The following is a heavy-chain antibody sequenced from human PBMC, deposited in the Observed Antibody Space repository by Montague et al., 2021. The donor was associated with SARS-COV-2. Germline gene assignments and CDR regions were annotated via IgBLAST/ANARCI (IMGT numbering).Heavy chain of an antibody. CDR1: GGSISGYY. D-gene: IGHD1-1*01. J-gene: IGHJ4*02. CDR3: ARAQTANFIANCGNYFDD. CDR2: IYHTGST. Sequence: SETLSLTCTVSGGSISGYYWTWMRQPPGKGLEWLGHIYHTGSTKYNPSLKSRVTISIDTPKNQFSLKLGSVTAADTAVYFCARAQTANFIANCGNYFDDWGQGALVTVSS. V-gene: IGHV4-59*01.